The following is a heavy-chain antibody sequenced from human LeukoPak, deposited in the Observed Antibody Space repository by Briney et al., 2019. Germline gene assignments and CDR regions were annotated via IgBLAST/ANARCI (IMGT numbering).Heavy chain of an antibody. CDR3: ARHVNTDMVKAHFDY. D-gene: IGHD5-18*01. CDR2: IHNSGST. CDR1: GASISSYY. V-gene: IGHV4-59*08. J-gene: IGHJ4*02. Sequence: SETLSLTCTVSGASISSYYWTWIRQPPGKGLEWIAYIHNSGSTDYNPSLKSRVTISLDTSKNQFSLKLNSVTAADTAVYYCARHVNTDMVKAHFDYWGQGTLVTVSS.